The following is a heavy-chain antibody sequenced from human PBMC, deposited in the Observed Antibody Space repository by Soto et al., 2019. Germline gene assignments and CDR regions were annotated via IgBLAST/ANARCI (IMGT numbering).Heavy chain of an antibody. CDR2: IDPSDSYT. D-gene: IGHD1-26*01. J-gene: IGHJ4*02. V-gene: IGHV5-10-1*01. CDR1: GYSFTSYW. CDR3: ARTLVGATTYGY. Sequence: GESLKLSCKGSGYSFTSYWIGWVRQMPGKGLEWMGRIDPSDSYTNYSPSFQGHVTISADKSISTAYLQWSSLKASDTAMYYCARTLVGATTYGYWGQGTLVTSPQ.